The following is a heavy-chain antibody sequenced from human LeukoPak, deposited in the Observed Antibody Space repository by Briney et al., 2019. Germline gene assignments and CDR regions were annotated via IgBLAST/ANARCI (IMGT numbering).Heavy chain of an antibody. J-gene: IGHJ4*02. CDR3: ASRNSLFI. V-gene: IGHV3-7*01. CDR2: IKQDGSEK. Sequence: GGSLRLSCAASGFTFSSSAMHWVRQAPGKGLEWVANIKQDGSEKYYVDSVKGRFTISRDNAKNSLYLQMNSLRAEDTAVYYCASRNSLFIWGQGTLVTVSS. D-gene: IGHD4-23*01. CDR1: GFTFSSSA.